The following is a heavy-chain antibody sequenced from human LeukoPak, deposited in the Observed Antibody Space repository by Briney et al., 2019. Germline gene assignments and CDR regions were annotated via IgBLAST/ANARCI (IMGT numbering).Heavy chain of an antibody. CDR2: IIPILGIA. V-gene: IGHV1-69*04. CDR3: AQEGEPSPY. J-gene: IGHJ4*02. CDR1: GGTFSSYA. Sequence: SVKVSCKASGGTFSSYAISLVRQAPGQGLEWMGRIIPILGIANYAQKFQGRVTITADKSTSTAYMELSSLRSEDTAVYYCAQEGEPSPYWGQGTLVTVSS. D-gene: IGHD3-16*01.